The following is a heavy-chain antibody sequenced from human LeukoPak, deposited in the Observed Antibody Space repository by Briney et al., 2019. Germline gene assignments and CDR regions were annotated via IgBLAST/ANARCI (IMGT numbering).Heavy chain of an antibody. J-gene: IGHJ4*02. V-gene: IGHV3-9*01. CDR2: ISWNSGSI. CDR1: GFIFNNYA. Sequence: SGRSLRLSCAVSGFIFNNYAMHWVRQPPGKGLEWVSGISWNSGSIDYADSVKGRFTISRDNAKNSLYLQMNSLRVEDTAFYYCAKDNRRHYTSGPNPDSLHWGQGALVTVSS. D-gene: IGHD6-19*01. CDR3: AKDNRRHYTSGPNPDSLH.